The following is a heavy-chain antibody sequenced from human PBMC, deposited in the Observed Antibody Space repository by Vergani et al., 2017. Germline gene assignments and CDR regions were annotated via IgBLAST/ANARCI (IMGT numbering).Heavy chain of an antibody. CDR1: GYTFSNYY. V-gene: IGHV1-46*03. Sequence: QVQVVQSGAEVKKSGASVKVSCKTSGYTFSNYYMHWVRQAPGQGLEWMGIINPSGGSTSYAQKFQGRVTMTRDTSTSTVYMELSSLRSEDTAVYYCARDPRDGYRIPFDYWGQGTLVTVSS. J-gene: IGHJ4*02. CDR3: ARDPRDGYRIPFDY. D-gene: IGHD5-24*01. CDR2: INPSGGST.